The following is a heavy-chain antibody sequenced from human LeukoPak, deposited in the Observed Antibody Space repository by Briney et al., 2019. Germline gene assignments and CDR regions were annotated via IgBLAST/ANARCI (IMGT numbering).Heavy chain of an antibody. J-gene: IGHJ5*02. CDR1: GGTFSNYA. Sequence: SVKVSCKASGGTFSNYAISWVRQAPGQGLEWMGTIIPIFDTASYAQKFQGRVTMTRDTSTSTVYMELCSLRSEDTAVYYCARVYCSGGSCYSKGSNWFDPWGQGTLVTVSS. V-gene: IGHV1-69*05. CDR2: IIPIFDTA. D-gene: IGHD2-15*01. CDR3: ARVYCSGGSCYSKGSNWFDP.